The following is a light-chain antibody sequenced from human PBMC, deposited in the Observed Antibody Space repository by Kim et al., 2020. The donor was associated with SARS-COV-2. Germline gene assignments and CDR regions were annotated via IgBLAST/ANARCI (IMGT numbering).Light chain of an antibody. J-gene: IGKJ1*01. CDR3: QQSYSTPWT. CDR2: AAS. Sequence: ASVGDRVTITCLASQSISSYLNWYQQKPGKAPKLLIYAASSLQSGVPSRFGGSGSGTDFTLTISSLQPEDFATYYCQQSYSTPWTFGQGTKVDIK. CDR1: QSISSY. V-gene: IGKV1-39*01.